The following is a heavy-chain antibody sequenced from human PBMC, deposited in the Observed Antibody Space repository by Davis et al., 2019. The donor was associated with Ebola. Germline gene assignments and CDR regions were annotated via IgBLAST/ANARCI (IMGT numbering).Heavy chain of an antibody. V-gene: IGHV4-34*01. CDR3: ARGPLRYCSGGSCYQTDY. CDR1: GGSFSGYY. CDR2: INHSGST. Sequence: PSETLSLTCAVYGGSFSGYYWSWIRQPPGKGLEWIGEINHSGSTNYNPSLKSRVTISVDTSKNQFSLKLSSVTAADTAVYYCARGPLRYCSGGSCYQTDYWGQGTLVTVSS. J-gene: IGHJ4*02. D-gene: IGHD2-15*01.